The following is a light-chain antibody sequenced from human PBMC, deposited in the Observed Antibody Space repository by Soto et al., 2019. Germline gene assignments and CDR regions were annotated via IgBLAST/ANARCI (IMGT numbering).Light chain of an antibody. CDR1: SSDVGGYNY. J-gene: IGLJ1*01. CDR2: DVS. V-gene: IGLV2-14*03. CDR3: CSYSSGSTPWV. Sequence: QSVLTQPASVSGSPGQSITIFCTGTSSDVGGYNYVSWYLHHPGKAPKLIIFDVSDRPSGISDRFSASKSGNTASPTISGLQAEDDADYYCCSYSSGSTPWVFGTGTKVTVL.